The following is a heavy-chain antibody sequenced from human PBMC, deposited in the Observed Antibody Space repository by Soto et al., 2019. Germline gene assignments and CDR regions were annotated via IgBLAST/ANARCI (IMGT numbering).Heavy chain of an antibody. J-gene: IGHJ6*02. CDR2: IWYDGSNK. V-gene: IGHV3-33*01. D-gene: IGHD3-10*01. CDR1: GFTFSSYG. Sequence: GGSLRLSCAASGFTFSSYGMHWVRQAPGKGLEWVAVIWYDGSNKYYADSVKGRFTISRDNSKNTLYLQMNSLRAEDTAVYYCARDSDDYSMDVWGQGTTVTVSS. CDR3: ARDSDDYSMDV.